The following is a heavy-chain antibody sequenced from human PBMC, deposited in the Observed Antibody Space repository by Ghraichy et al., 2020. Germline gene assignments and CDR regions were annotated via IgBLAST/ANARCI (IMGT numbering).Heavy chain of an antibody. CDR3: AGGDLYSSSWYPSHYFDY. CDR1: GGTFSSYA. CDR2: IIPIFGTA. D-gene: IGHD6-13*01. J-gene: IGHJ4*02. V-gene: IGHV1-69*13. Sequence: SVKVSCKASGGTFSSYAISWVRQAPGQGLEWMGGIIPIFGTANYAQKFQGRVTITADESTSTAYMELSSLRSEDTAVYYCAGGDLYSSSWYPSHYFDYWGQGTLVTVSS.